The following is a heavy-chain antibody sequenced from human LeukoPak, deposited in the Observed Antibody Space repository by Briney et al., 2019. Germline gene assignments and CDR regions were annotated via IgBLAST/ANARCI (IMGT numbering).Heavy chain of an antibody. J-gene: IGHJ4*02. CDR1: GFTFSSYG. CDR3: AKDKAVSYYLFDY. Sequence: GGSLRLSCAASGFTFSSYGMHWVRQAPGKGLEWVAFIRSDDGSKYYADSVKGRFTISRDNPKKLYLQMNSLRAEDTAVYYCAKDKAVSYYLFDYWGQGTLVTVSS. V-gene: IGHV3-30*02. D-gene: IGHD1-26*01. CDR2: IRSDDGSK.